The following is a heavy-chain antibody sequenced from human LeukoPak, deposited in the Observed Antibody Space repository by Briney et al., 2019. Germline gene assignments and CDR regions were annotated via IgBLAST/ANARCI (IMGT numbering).Heavy chain of an antibody. CDR2: IRYDGSNK. CDR1: GFTFSSYW. Sequence: GGSLRLSCATSGFTFSSYWMSWVRQAPGKGLEWVAFIRYDGSNKYYADSVKGRFTISRDNSKNTLYLQMNSLRAEDTAVYYCAKVPFGYCSSTSCSDYWGQGTLVTVSS. J-gene: IGHJ4*02. V-gene: IGHV3-30*02. CDR3: AKVPFGYCSSTSCSDY. D-gene: IGHD2-2*03.